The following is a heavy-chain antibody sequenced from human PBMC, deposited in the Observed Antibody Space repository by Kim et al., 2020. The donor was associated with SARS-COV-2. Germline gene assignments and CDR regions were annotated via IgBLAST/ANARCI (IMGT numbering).Heavy chain of an antibody. CDR2: INSVSGNT. V-gene: IGHV1-3*01. CDR3: ARDHRSRSTITCYGEAIDY. CDR1: GYTFTNYA. J-gene: IGHJ4*02. D-gene: IGHD2-2*01. Sequence: ASVKVSCKASGYTFTNYAIHWMRQAPGQRLEWMGWINSVSGNTKYSQMFHGRVTITRDTSATTAYMELSNLSSEDTAVYYCARDHRSRSTITCYGEAIDYWGQGTLVTVSS.